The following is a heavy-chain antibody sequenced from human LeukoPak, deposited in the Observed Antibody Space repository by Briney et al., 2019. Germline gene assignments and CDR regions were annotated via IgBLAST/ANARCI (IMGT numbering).Heavy chain of an antibody. CDR2: IYSGGNT. D-gene: IGHD1-26*01. CDR3: ACLWGSTTSGTFDY. Sequence: GGSLRLSCAASGFTVSSNYMSWVRQAPNKRLEWLSVIYSGGNTYYADSVKGRFTISRDNSMNTLYLQMNNLRVEDTAVYYCACLWGSTTSGTFDYWGQGTLVPVSS. CDR1: GFTVSSNY. V-gene: IGHV3-53*01. J-gene: IGHJ4*02.